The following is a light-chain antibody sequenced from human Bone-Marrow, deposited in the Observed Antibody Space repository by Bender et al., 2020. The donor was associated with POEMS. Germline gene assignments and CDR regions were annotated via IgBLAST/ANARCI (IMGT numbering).Light chain of an antibody. CDR1: NIGSKS. CDR2: DDS. CDR3: QVWDSNSDVI. V-gene: IGLV3-21*02. J-gene: IGLJ2*01. Sequence: SNVLTQPPSVSVAPGQTAKITCGGNNIGSKSVHWYQQRPGQAPVVVLYDDSDRPSGIPERFSGSNSGDTATLTISRVEAGDEADYYCQVWDSNSDVIFGGGTKLAVL.